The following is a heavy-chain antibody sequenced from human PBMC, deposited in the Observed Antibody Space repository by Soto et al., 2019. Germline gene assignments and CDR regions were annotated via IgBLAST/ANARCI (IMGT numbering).Heavy chain of an antibody. CDR1: GFTFSSYT. CDR2: ISSSSSYI. V-gene: IGHV3-21*01. D-gene: IGHD1-20*01. Sequence: PGGSLRLSCAASGFTFSSYTMNWVRQAPGKGLEWVSSISSSSSYIYYADSVKGRFTISRDNAKNSLYLQMNGLRAEDTAVYYCAQILIIGTTRGSYFDYWGQGTLVTVSS. CDR3: AQILIIGTTRGSYFDY. J-gene: IGHJ4*02.